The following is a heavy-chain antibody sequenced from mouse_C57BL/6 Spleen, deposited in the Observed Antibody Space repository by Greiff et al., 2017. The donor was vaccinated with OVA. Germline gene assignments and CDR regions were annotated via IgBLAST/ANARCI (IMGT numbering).Heavy chain of an antibody. CDR3: ARRTPAWYFDV. V-gene: IGHV1-53*01. Sequence: VQLQQPGTELVKPGASVTLSCKASGYTFTSYWMKWMKQRPGQGLEWIGNINPSNGGTNYNEKFKSKATLTVDKSSSTAYMQLSSLTSEDSAVYYCARRTPAWYFDVWGTGTTVTVSS. CDR1: GYTFTSYW. CDR2: INPSNGGT. J-gene: IGHJ1*03.